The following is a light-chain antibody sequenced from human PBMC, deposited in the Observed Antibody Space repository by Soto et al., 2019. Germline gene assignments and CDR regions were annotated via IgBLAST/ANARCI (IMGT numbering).Light chain of an antibody. J-gene: IGLJ3*02. CDR3: SSYTSSSTPLV. CDR2: DVT. Sequence: QSVLNQPASVSGSPGQSITISCTGTSSDVGGYNYVSWYQQHPGKAPKLMIYDVTNRPSGVSNRFSGSKSGNTASLTISGLQAEDEADYYCSSYTSSSTPLVFGGGTKLTVL. V-gene: IGLV2-14*01. CDR1: SSDVGGYNY.